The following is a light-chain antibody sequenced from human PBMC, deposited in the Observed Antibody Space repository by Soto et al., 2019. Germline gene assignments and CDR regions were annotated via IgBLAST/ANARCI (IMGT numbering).Light chain of an antibody. CDR2: ATS. J-gene: IGKJ2*01. CDR1: QGISKY. V-gene: IGKV1-16*02. CDR3: QQYDSFPRT. Sequence: DIQMTQSPSSLSASVGDRVTITCRASQGISKYVAWFQQRSGEAPKSLIYATSRLQSGVPSKFSGSGSGTDFTLTISSLQPEDFATYYCQQYDSFPRTFGQGTKLEMK.